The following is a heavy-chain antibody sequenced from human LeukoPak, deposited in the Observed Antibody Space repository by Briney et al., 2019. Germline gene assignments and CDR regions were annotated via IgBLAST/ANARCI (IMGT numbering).Heavy chain of an antibody. D-gene: IGHD4-11*01. V-gene: IGHV3-74*01. CDR3: ARSNHGCHDY. J-gene: IGHJ4*02. Sequence: GGSLRLSCAASGFTFSSYWMHWVPQAPGKGLLWVSRINNDGSSTPYADSVKGRFTISRDNAKNTLYLQMNSLRAEDTAVYYCARSNHGCHDYWGQGTLVTVSS. CDR2: INNDGSST. CDR1: GFTFSSYW.